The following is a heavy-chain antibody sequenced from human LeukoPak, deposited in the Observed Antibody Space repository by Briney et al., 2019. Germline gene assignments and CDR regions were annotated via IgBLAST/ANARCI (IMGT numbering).Heavy chain of an antibody. CDR2: IYYSGST. CDR1: GGSISSYY. V-gene: IGHV4-59*01. D-gene: IGHD2-2*01. CDR3: ARGREGGFCSSTSCLFDY. J-gene: IGHJ4*02. Sequence: KPSETLSLTCTVSGGSISSYYWSWVRQPPGKGREWIGYIYYSGSTNYNPSLKSRVTISVETSKDKFSLKLTSMTAADTAVYYCARGREGGFCSSTSCLFDYWGQGTLVTVSS.